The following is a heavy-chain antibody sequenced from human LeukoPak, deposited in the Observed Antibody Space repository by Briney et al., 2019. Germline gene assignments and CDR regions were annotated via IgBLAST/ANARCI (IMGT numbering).Heavy chain of an antibody. CDR2: LYTGGST. J-gene: IGHJ4*02. D-gene: IGHD2-2*01. CDR3: ARGVVAAGHFDY. CDR1: GGSFSGYY. Sequence: SETLSLTCAVYGGSFSGYYWSWIRQPPAKGLEWIVRLYTGGSTNYNPSLKSRVTISADTSKNQVSLKLSSVTAADTAVYYCARGVVAAGHFDYWGQGTLVTVSS. V-gene: IGHV4-59*10.